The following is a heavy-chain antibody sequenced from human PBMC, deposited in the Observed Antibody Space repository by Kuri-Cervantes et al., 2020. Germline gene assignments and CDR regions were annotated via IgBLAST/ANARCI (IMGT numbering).Heavy chain of an antibody. D-gene: IGHD3-10*01. CDR1: GGSISSYY. V-gene: IGHV4-59*01. J-gene: IGHJ4*02. Sequence: SETLSLTSTVSGGSISSYYWSWIRQPPGKGLEWIGYIYYSGSTNYNPSLKRRVTISVDTSKNQFSLKLSSVTAADTAVYYCARGSYYGSGSYFDLDYWGQGTMVTVSS. CDR3: ARGSYYGSGSYFDLDY. CDR2: IYYSGST.